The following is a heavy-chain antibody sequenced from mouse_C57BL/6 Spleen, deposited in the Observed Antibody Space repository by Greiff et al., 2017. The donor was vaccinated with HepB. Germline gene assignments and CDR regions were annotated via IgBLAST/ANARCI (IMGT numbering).Heavy chain of an antibody. D-gene: IGHD2-1*01. J-gene: IGHJ2*01. CDR1: GYAFSSSW. Sequence: QVQLKQSGPELVKPGASVKISCKASGYAFSSSWMNWVKQRPGKGLEWIGRIYPGDGDTNYNGKFKGKATLTADKSSSTAYMQLSSLTSEDSAVYFCASGAAYGNSYFDYWGQGTTLTVSS. V-gene: IGHV1-82*01. CDR2: IYPGDGDT. CDR3: ASGAAYGNSYFDY.